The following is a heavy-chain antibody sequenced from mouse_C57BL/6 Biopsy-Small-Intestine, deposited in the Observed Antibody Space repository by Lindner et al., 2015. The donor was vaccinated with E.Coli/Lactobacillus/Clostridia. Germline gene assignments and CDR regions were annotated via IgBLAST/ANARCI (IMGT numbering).Heavy chain of an antibody. J-gene: IGHJ2*01. CDR1: GYTFTSYG. D-gene: IGHD1-1*01. CDR2: IYPSSGNG. Sequence: VQLQESGAELARPGALVKLSCKASGYTFTSYGISWVKQRTGQGLEWIGEIYPSSGNGYYNEKFKGKATLTADKSSSTAYMVLRSLTSEDSAVYFCARWGTTVVATEFDYWGQGTTLTVSS. V-gene: IGHV1-81*01. CDR3: ARWGTTVVATEFDY.